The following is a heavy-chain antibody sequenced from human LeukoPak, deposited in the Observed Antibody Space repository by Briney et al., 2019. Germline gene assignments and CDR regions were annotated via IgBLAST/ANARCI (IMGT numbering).Heavy chain of an antibody. CDR3: ARDRVGDYYGSGSPNWFDP. D-gene: IGHD3-10*01. CDR2: VSSSSNTI. V-gene: IGHV3-48*01. J-gene: IGHJ5*02. CDR1: RITFNSYS. Sequence: PGGSLRLSCAASRITFNSYSMNWVRQAPGKGLEWVSYVSSSSNTIYYADSVKGRFTISRDNAKNSLYLQMNSLRAEDTAVYYCARDRVGDYYGSGSPNWFDPWGQGTLVTVSS.